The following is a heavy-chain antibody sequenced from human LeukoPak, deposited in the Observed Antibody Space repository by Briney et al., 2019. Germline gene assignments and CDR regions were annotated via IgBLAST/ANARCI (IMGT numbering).Heavy chain of an antibody. V-gene: IGHV4-61*05. J-gene: IGHJ4*02. CDR1: GGSISSSSYY. D-gene: IGHD3-3*01. CDR3: ARSEYYDFWSGYYTGRGSDAEGGLLQYFDY. Sequence: RASETLSLTCTVSGGSISSSSYYWGWIRQPPGKGLEWIGYIYYSGSTNYNPSLKSRVTISVDTSKNQFSLKLSSVTAADTAVYYCARSEYYDFWSGYYTGRGSDAEGGLLQYFDYWGQGTLVTVSS. CDR2: IYYSGST.